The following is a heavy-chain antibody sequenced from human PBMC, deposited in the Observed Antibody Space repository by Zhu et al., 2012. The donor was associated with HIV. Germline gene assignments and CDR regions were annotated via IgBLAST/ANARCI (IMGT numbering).Heavy chain of an antibody. CDR2: INHSGGT. CDR3: ARKWGAAFDH. D-gene: IGHD1-26*01. CDR1: GGSFSDSY. J-gene: IGHJ5*02. V-gene: IGHV4-34*01. Sequence: QVQLQQWGAGPLKPSETLSLTCAVYGGSFSDSYWNWIRQPPGKGLEWIGEINHSGGTKYNPSLKSRVIILVDTSKNQFSLKLHSVTAADTAVYFCARKWGAAFDHWGQGSLVTVSS.